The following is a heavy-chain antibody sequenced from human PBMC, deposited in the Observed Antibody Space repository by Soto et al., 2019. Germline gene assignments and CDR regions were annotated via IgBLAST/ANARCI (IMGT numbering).Heavy chain of an antibody. CDR1: GSAMSRDC. D-gene: IGHD6-13*01. CDR2: VYNSGST. CDR3: ARYRREAVAGYTLDN. J-gene: IGHJ4*02. Sequence: CTVSGSAMSRDCGYWMRQPAGKGMEWIGYVYNSGSTNYNPSLKSRVTISEDMSKSQFSLKVNSMTAADTAVYYCARYRREAVAGYTLDNWGQGILVPVSS. V-gene: IGHV4-59*01.